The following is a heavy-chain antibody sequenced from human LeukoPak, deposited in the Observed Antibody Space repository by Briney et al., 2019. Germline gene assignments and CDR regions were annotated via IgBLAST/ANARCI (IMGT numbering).Heavy chain of an antibody. CDR3: ARGGVPAASYYYYYMDV. D-gene: IGHD2-2*01. V-gene: IGHV1-46*01. J-gene: IGHJ6*03. Sequence: ASVKVSCKASGYTFTSYYMHWVRQAPGQGLEWMGIINPSGGSTSYAQKFQGRVTMTRDTSTSTVYMELSSLRSEDTAVYYCARGGVPAASYYYYYMDVWGKGTTVTVSS. CDR2: INPSGGST. CDR1: GYTFTSYY.